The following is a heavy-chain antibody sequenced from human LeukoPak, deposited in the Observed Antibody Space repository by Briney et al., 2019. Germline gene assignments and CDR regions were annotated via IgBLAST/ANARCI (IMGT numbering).Heavy chain of an antibody. J-gene: IGHJ4*02. D-gene: IGHD1-20*01. CDR1: GFTVITND. CDR2: IRPDGSNK. V-gene: IGHV3-30*02. CDR3: AKDNNWAFDY. Sequence: GGSLRLSCAASGFTVITNDMTWVRQAPGKGLEWVAFIRPDGSNKYCADSVKGRFTISRDNSRNTLFVLMNSLRAEDTAVYYCAKDNNWAFDYWGQGTLVTVSS.